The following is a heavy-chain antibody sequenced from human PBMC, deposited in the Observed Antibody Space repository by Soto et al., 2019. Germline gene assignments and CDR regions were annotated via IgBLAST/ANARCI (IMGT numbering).Heavy chain of an antibody. J-gene: IGHJ3*02. CDR3: ARGINYYDSGDDAFDI. V-gene: IGHV1-8*01. CDR2: MNPNSGNT. Sequence: GASVKVSCKASGYTFTRSGISWVRQAPGQGLEWMGWMNPNSGNTGYAQKFQGRVTMTRNTSISTAYMELSSLRSEDTAVYYCARGINYYDSGDDAFDIWGQGTMVTVSS. CDR1: GYTFTRSG. D-gene: IGHD3-10*01.